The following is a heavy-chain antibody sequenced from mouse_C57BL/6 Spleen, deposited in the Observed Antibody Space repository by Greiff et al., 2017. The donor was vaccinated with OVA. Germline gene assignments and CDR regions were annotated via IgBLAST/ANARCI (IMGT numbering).Heavy chain of an antibody. Sequence: DVKLQESGAELVRPGASVKLSCTASGFNIKDDTMHWVKQRPEQGLEWIGWIDPENGDTEYASKFQGKATITADTSSNTAYLQLSSLTSEDTAVYYCTTRIYDGYYDYWGQGTTLTVSS. D-gene: IGHD2-3*01. V-gene: IGHV14-4*01. CDR1: GFNIKDDT. CDR2: IDPENGDT. J-gene: IGHJ2*01. CDR3: TTRIYDGYYDY.